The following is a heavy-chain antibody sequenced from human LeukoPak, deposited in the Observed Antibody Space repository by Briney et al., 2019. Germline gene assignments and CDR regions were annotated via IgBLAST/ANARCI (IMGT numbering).Heavy chain of an antibody. CDR3: ARGPYSYDSSGAFDI. CDR1: GGSISSYY. Sequence: SETLSLTCTVSGGSISSYYWSWIRQPPGKGLEWIGYIYYSGSTNYNPSLKSRVTISVDTSKNQFSLKLSSVTAADTAVYFCARGPYSYDSSGAFDICGQGTMVTVSS. J-gene: IGHJ3*02. D-gene: IGHD3-22*01. V-gene: IGHV4-59*12. CDR2: IYYSGST.